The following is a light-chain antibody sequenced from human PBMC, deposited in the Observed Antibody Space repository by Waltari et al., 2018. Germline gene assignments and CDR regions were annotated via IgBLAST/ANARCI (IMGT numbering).Light chain of an antibody. J-gene: IGLJ3*02. CDR3: AAWDDSLSRV. CDR1: SSNTGSTY. CDR2: RTN. V-gene: IGLV1-47*01. Sequence: QSVLTQPPSASGTPGQRVTISCSGSSSNTGSTYVYCYQQLPGTAPKHLIYRTNQRPSGVPDRFSGSKSGTSASLAISGLRSEDEADYYCAAWDDSLSRVFGGGTKLTVL.